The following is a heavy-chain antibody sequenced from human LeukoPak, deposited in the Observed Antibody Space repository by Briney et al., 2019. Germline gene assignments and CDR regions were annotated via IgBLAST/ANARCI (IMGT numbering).Heavy chain of an antibody. CDR3: ARALGRYGSGNYRLYYYYYMDV. D-gene: IGHD3-10*01. CDR1: GYSISSGYY. V-gene: IGHV4-38-2*02. Sequence: SETLSLTCTVSGYSISSGYYWGWIRQPPGKGLEWIGSIYHSGSTYYNPSLKSRVTISVDTSKNQFSLKLSSVTAADTAVYYCARALGRYGSGNYRLYYYYYMDVWGKGTTVTISS. CDR2: IYHSGST. J-gene: IGHJ6*03.